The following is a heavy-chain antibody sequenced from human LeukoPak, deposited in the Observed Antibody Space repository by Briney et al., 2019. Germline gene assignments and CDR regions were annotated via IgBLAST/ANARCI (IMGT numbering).Heavy chain of an antibody. Sequence: GGSLRLSCAASGFTFDDYAMHWVRQAPGKGLEWVSGISWNSGSIGYADSVKGRFTISRDNAKNSVYLQMNSLRGEDTAVYYCARGGTWDADYWGQGTLVTVSS. CDR3: ARGGTWDADY. J-gene: IGHJ4*02. CDR2: ISWNSGSI. CDR1: GFTFDDYA. D-gene: IGHD1-26*01. V-gene: IGHV3-9*01.